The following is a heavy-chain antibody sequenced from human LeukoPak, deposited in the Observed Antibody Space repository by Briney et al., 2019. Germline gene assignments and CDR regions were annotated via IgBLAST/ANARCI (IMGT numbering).Heavy chain of an antibody. CDR3: ARRRWQRSYNAFDI. Sequence: SETLSLTCTVSGGSISSDYWRWIRQPPGKGLEWVGYIYYKGTTDYNPSPTSRVTITIYTSKSQCYLKVNAVTAADTAVYYCARRRWQRSYNAFDIWGQGTMVTVSS. CDR1: GGSISSDY. D-gene: IGHD5-24*01. CDR2: IYYKGTT. V-gene: IGHV4-59*01. J-gene: IGHJ3*02.